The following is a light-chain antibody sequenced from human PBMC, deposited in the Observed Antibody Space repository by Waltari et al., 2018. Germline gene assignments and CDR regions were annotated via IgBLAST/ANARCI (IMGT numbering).Light chain of an antibody. CDR2: RND. V-gene: IGLV1-44*01. CDR1: SSNHGNTV. Sequence: QSVLTQPPSASGTPGQRVTISCSGTSSNHGNTVVNWYQQFPGMAPKLLIYRNDLRPSGVPDRFSASKSGASASLAISGLQSEDEAEYYCASWDDSLNGHWVFGGGTKVTVL. CDR3: ASWDDSLNGHWV. J-gene: IGLJ3*02.